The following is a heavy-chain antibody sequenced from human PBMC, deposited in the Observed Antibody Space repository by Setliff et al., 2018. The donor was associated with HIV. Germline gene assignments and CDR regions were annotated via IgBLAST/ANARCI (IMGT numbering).Heavy chain of an antibody. J-gene: IGHJ5*02. D-gene: IGHD3-22*01. Sequence: SETLSLTCTVSGGSISSSSYYWGWIRQPPGKGLEWIGSIYYSGSTYYNPSLKSRVTISVDTSKNQFSLKLRSVTAADAAVYYCASRVYYYDSSGYLREEGFDPWVQGTLVTVSS. CDR2: IYYSGST. V-gene: IGHV4-39*01. CDR1: GGSISSSSYY. CDR3: ASRVYYYDSSGYLREEGFDP.